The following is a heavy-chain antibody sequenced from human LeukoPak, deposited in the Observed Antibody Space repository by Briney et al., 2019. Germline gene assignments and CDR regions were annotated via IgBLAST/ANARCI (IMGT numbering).Heavy chain of an antibody. D-gene: IGHD2-15*01. CDR3: AKGVRGVVVAARDYFDY. Sequence: GGSLRLSCAASGFSLSNYAMSWVRQAPGKGLEWVSIISGSGGSTYYADSVKGRFTISRDNSKNTLYLQMNSLRAEDTAVYYCAKGVRGVVVAARDYFDYWGRGTLVTVSS. CDR2: ISGSGGST. CDR1: GFSLSNYA. J-gene: IGHJ4*02. V-gene: IGHV3-23*01.